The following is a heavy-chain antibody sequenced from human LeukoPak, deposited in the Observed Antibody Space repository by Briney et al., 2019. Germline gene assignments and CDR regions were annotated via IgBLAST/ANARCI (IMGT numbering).Heavy chain of an antibody. CDR2: ISAYKANT. J-gene: IGHJ4*02. CDR1: GYTFTSYG. CDR3: TREMGSSGWYDSFDY. D-gene: IGHD6-19*01. Sequence: ASVKVSCKASGYTFTSYGISWVRQAPGQGLEWMGWISAYKANTHYAQKFQDRVTMTTDTPTSTAYMELRSLRAGDTAVYYCTREMGSSGWYDSFDYWGQGTLVTVSS. V-gene: IGHV1-18*01.